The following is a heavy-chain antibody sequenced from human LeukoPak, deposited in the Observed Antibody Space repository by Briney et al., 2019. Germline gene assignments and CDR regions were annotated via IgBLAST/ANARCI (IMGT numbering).Heavy chain of an antibody. Sequence: SETMSLTCSVSGGSVTTSGYSWSWIRQHPGTGLEWIGYIHYSGGTFDNPSLGSRITISVDKSKNQFSLKVHSVTAADTAVYYCARLQSGYSGPGYVDYWGQGILVTVSS. CDR2: IHYSGGT. CDR1: GGSVTTSGYS. CDR3: ARLQSGYSGPGYVDY. D-gene: IGHD5-12*01. J-gene: IGHJ4*02. V-gene: IGHV4-31*03.